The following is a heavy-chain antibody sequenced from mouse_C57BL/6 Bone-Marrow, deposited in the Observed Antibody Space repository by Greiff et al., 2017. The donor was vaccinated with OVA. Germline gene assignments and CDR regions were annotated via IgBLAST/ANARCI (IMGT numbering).Heavy chain of an antibody. CDR1: GFTFTDYY. CDR3: ARSPTYSDSSDYAMDY. V-gene: IGHV7-3*01. J-gene: IGHJ4*01. Sequence: EVKLVESGGGLVQPGGSLSLSCAASGFTFTDYYMSWVRQPPGKALEWLGFIRNKANGYTTEYSASVKGRFTISRDNYQSILYLRMNALSAEDIATYYGARSPTYSDSSDYAMDYWGQGTSVTVSS. D-gene: IGHD1-1*01. CDR2: IRNKANGYTT.